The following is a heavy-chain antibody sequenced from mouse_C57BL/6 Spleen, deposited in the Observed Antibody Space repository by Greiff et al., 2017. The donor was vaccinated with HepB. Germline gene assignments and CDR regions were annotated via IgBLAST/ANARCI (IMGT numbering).Heavy chain of an antibody. CDR3: ATHGIGAGAMDY. V-gene: IGHV1-80*01. Sequence: QVQLQQSGAELVKPGASVKISCKASGYAFSSYWMNWVKQRPGKGLEWIGQIYPGDGDTNYNGKFKGKATLTADKSSSTAYMQLSSLTSEDSAVYFCATHGIGAGAMDYWGQGTSVTVSS. D-gene: IGHD3-3*01. J-gene: IGHJ4*01. CDR1: GYAFSSYW. CDR2: IYPGDGDT.